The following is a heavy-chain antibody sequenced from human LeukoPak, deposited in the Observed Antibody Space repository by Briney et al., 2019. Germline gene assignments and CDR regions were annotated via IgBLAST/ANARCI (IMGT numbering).Heavy chain of an antibody. CDR2: IYPGDSET. CDR3: ARPRRAGFNGDAFDI. D-gene: IGHD5-24*01. Sequence: GESLKISRKGSGYSFTSYWLGWVRQMPGKGLEWMGIIYPGDSETRYSPSLQGQVTISADQSISTAYLQWSSLKASDTAMYYCARPRRAGFNGDAFDIWGQGTMVTVSS. V-gene: IGHV5-51*01. CDR1: GYSFTSYW. J-gene: IGHJ3*02.